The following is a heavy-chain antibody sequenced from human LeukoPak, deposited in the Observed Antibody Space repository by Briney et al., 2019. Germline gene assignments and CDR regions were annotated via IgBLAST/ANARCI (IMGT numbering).Heavy chain of an antibody. D-gene: IGHD6-13*01. Sequence: ASVKVSCKVSGYTLTELSMHWVRQAPGKGLEWMGGFDPEDGETIYAQKFQGRVTMTEDTSTDTAYMELSSLRSEDTAVYYCAGVQIAAAGTGYMDVWGKGTTVTVSS. V-gene: IGHV1-24*01. CDR1: GYTLTELS. J-gene: IGHJ6*03. CDR3: AGVQIAAAGTGYMDV. CDR2: FDPEDGET.